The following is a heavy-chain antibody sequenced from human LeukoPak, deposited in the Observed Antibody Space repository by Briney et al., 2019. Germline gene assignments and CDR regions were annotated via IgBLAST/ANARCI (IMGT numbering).Heavy chain of an antibody. CDR2: INHSGST. J-gene: IGHJ4*02. CDR3: ARHKGAAAGSPDTGFDY. CDR1: GGSISSSSYY. V-gene: IGHV4-39*07. D-gene: IGHD6-13*01. Sequence: SETLSLTCTVSGGSISSSSYYWGWIRQPPGKGLEWIGEINHSGSTNYNPSLKSRVTISVDTSKNQFSLKLSSVTAADTAVYYCARHKGAAAGSPDTGFDYWGQGTLVTVSS.